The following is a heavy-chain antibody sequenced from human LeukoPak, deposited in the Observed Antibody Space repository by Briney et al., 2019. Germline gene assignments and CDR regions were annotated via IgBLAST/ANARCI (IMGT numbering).Heavy chain of an antibody. J-gene: IGHJ4*02. CDR1: GGSISGGSYY. D-gene: IGHD2/OR15-2a*01. CDR2: IYYSGST. Sequence: PSETLSLTCTVSGGSISGGSYYWSWIRQPPGKGLEWIGYIYYSGSTKYNLSLKSRVTISVDTSKNQLSLKLSSVTAADTAVYYCARGEYGLFDYWGQGTLSPSPQ. CDR3: ARGEYGLFDY. V-gene: IGHV4-61*01.